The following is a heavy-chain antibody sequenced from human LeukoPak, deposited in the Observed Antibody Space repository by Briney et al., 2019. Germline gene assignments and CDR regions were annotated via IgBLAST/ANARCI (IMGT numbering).Heavy chain of an antibody. CDR3: ARAAGSSSWYPGY. V-gene: IGHV1-3*01. Sequence: GASVKVSCKASGYTFTSYAMHWVRQAPGQGLEWMGWINAGNGNTKYSQKFQGRVTITRDTSASTAYMELSSLRSEDTAVYYCARAAGSSSWYPGYWGQGTLVTVSS. CDR2: INAGNGNT. CDR1: GYTFTSYA. J-gene: IGHJ4*02. D-gene: IGHD6-13*01.